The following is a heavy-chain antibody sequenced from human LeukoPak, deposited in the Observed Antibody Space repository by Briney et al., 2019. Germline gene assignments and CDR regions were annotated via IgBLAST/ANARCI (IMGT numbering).Heavy chain of an antibody. J-gene: IGHJ6*03. CDR1: GGSISSHY. Sequence: SETLSLTCTVSGGSISSHYWSWIRQPPGKGLEWIGYIYYSGSTNYNPSLKSRVTILVDTSKNQFSLKLSSVTAADTAVYYCARVWVSSSWPHYYYYYMDVWGKGTTVAVSS. CDR3: ARVWVSSSWPHYYYYYMDV. V-gene: IGHV4-59*11. CDR2: IYYSGST. D-gene: IGHD6-13*01.